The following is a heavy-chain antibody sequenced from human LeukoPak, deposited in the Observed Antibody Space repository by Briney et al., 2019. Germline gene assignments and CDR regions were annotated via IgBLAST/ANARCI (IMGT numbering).Heavy chain of an antibody. Sequence: PSQTLSLTCAVSGGSISSGGYSWSWIRQPPGKGLEWIGYIYHSGSTYYNPSLKSRVTISVDRSKNQFSLKLSSVTAADTAVYYCASSPLPLRYFDWLPAPYYGMDVWGQGTTVTVSS. CDR2: IYHSGST. CDR1: GGSISSGGYS. D-gene: IGHD3-9*01. J-gene: IGHJ6*02. V-gene: IGHV4-30-2*01. CDR3: ASSPLPLRYFDWLPAPYYGMDV.